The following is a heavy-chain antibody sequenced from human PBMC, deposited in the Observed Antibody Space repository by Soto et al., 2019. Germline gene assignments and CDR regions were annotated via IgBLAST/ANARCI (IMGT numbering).Heavy chain of an antibody. Sequence: SVKVSCKASGGTFSSYAISWVRQAPGQGLEWMGGIIPIFGTANYAQKFQGRVTITADESTSTAYMELSSLRSEDTDVYYCARASCGGDCYPNWFDPWGQGTLVTVSS. J-gene: IGHJ5*02. CDR3: ARASCGGDCYPNWFDP. D-gene: IGHD2-21*02. CDR1: GGTFSSYA. V-gene: IGHV1-69*13. CDR2: IIPIFGTA.